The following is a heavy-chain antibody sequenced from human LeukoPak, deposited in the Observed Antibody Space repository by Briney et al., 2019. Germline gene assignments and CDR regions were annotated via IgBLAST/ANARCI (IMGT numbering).Heavy chain of an antibody. V-gene: IGHV3-53*01. CDR3: ARAQWRTYSYYMAV. CDR2: IYSGGST. CDR1: GFTGSFNY. Sequence: GGSLRLSCAASGFTGSFNYMSWVRQAPGKGLEGISVIYSGGSTYYADSVKGRFTISRDDSKNTLYLQMNSLRAEDTAIYYCARAQWRTYSYYMAVWGKGTTVTVSS. D-gene: IGHD6-19*01. J-gene: IGHJ6*03.